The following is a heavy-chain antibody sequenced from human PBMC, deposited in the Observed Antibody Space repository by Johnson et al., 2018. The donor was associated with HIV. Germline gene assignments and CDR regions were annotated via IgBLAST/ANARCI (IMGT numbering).Heavy chain of an antibody. CDR3: ARDPGYSSFDI. CDR2: FSWNGGSI. J-gene: IGHJ3*02. D-gene: IGHD6-13*01. CDR1: GFTFDDYG. Sequence: VKLVESGGGVVRPGGSLRLSCAASGFTFDDYGMSWVRQAPGKGLEWVSGFSWNGGSIGYADSVRGRFTISRDNAKNSLYLQMNSLRAEDTALYYCARDPGYSSFDIWGQGTMVTVSS. V-gene: IGHV3-20*04.